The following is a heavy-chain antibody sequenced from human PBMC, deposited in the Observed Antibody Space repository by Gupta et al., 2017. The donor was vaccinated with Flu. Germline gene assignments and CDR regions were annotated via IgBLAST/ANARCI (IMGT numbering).Heavy chain of an antibody. Sequence: QVQLQQWGAGLLKPSETLSLTCAGYGGSFSGYYWSWIRQPPGKGLEWIGEINHSGSTNYNPSLKSRVTISVDTSKNQFSLKLSSVTAADTAVYYRASSRYQLLPRVPDAFDIWGQGTMVTVSS. CDR2: INHSGST. D-gene: IGHD2-2*01. CDR3: ASSRYQLLPRVPDAFDI. J-gene: IGHJ3*02. V-gene: IGHV4-34*01. CDR1: GGSFSGYY.